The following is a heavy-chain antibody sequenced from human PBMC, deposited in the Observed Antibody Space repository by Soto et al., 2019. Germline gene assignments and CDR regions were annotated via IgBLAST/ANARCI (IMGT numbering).Heavy chain of an antibody. CDR1: GYTFTSYY. Sequence: GASVKVSCKASGYTFTSYYMHWVRQAPGQGLEWMGIINPSGGSTSYAQKFQGRVTMTRDTSTSTVYMELSSLRSEDTAVYYCAREGRVVAALYYYYGMDVWGQGTTVTVSS. D-gene: IGHD2-15*01. CDR2: INPSGGST. V-gene: IGHV1-46*01. CDR3: AREGRVVAALYYYYGMDV. J-gene: IGHJ6*02.